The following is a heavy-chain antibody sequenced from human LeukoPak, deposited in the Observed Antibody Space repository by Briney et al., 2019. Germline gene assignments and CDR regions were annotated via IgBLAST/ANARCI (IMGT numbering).Heavy chain of an antibody. CDR2: IYSGGAT. J-gene: IGHJ4*03. CDR3: ATPKGNGYSGYVGY. V-gene: IGHV3-53*01. CDR1: GFTFSNAW. D-gene: IGHD5-12*01. Sequence: TGGSLRLSCAASGFTFSNAWMSWVRQAPGKGLEWVSVIYSGGATYYADSVKGRFTISRDSSKNTLYLQMHSLRAEDTAVYYCATPKGNGYSGYVGYWGQGTLVTVSS.